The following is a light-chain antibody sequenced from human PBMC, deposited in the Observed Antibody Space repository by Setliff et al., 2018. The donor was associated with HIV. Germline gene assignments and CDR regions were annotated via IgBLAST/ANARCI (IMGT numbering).Light chain of an antibody. CDR1: SSDVGRYNL. CDR3: SSYTSTYTYV. CDR2: QAT. J-gene: IGLJ1*01. Sequence: QSVLTQPASVSGSPGQSITISCTGTSSDVGRYNLVSWYQQHPGKAPKLMIYQATKRPSGVSNRFSGSKSGNTASLTISGLQAEDEADYYCSSYTSTYTYVFGTGTKVTVL. V-gene: IGLV2-14*02.